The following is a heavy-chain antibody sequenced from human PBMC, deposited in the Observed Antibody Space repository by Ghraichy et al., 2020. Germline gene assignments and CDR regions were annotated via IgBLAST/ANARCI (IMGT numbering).Heavy chain of an antibody. Sequence: SETLSLTCAASGGSITSYYWSWIRQPAGKGLEWIGRIYTSGGNTYNPSLKSRVTMSVDTSKNQFSLKLRAVTAADTAVYYCARCLHYYDSSGYYSWFDPWGQGTLVTVSS. CDR1: GGSITSYY. CDR2: IYTSGGN. J-gene: IGHJ5*02. CDR3: ARCLHYYDSSGYYSWFDP. D-gene: IGHD3-22*01. V-gene: IGHV4-4*07.